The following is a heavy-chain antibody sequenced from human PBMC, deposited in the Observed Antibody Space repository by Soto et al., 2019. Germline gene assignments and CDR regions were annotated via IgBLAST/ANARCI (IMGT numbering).Heavy chain of an antibody. Sequence: GGSLRLSCAASGLTFSSYAMHWVRQAPGKGLEWVAVISYDGSNKYYADSVKGRFTISRDNSKNTLYLQMNSLRAEETAVYYCARVESGSSPQWRARYYYYGMDVWSQGTTVTVSS. J-gene: IGHJ6*02. CDR1: GLTFSSYA. V-gene: IGHV3-30-3*01. D-gene: IGHD6-19*01. CDR2: ISYDGSNK. CDR3: ARVESGSSPQWRARYYYYGMDV.